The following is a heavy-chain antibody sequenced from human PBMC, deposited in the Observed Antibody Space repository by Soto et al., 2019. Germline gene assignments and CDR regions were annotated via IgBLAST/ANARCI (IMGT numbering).Heavy chain of an antibody. CDR2: ISGSGSTI. CDR3: AKVFDYDDSSGYYYLDY. Sequence: HGGSLGISCAASGLTVSSYAVAWVRQAPGKGPEWISSISGSGSTIYYADSVKGRFTISRDNSKNTLYLQMSSLRAEDTAVYYCAKVFDYDDSSGYYYLDYRGRG. J-gene: IGHJ4*02. CDR1: GLTVSSYA. D-gene: IGHD3-22*01. V-gene: IGHV3-23*01.